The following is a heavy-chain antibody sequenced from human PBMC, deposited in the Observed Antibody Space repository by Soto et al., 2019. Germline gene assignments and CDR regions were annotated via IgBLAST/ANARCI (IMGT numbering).Heavy chain of an antibody. Sequence: LKISCKGSGYRFSSYWIAWVRQMPGKGLEWMGIIYPGDSDTRYSPSFEGQVTISADKSNSTAYLQWSSLKASDTAMYYCARQGSNGAYYYYGMDVWGRGTTVTVSS. J-gene: IGHJ6*02. D-gene: IGHD3-16*01. CDR3: ARQGSNGAYYYYGMDV. CDR2: IYPGDSDT. CDR1: GYRFSSYW. V-gene: IGHV5-51*01.